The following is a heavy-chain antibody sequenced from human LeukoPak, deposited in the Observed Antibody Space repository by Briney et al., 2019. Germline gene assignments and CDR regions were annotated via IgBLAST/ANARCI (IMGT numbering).Heavy chain of an antibody. CDR3: ARAANHFLEWSKIRDLFYYYYYYMDV. Sequence: ASVKVSCKASGYTFTSYDINWVRQATGQGLEWMGWMNPNSGNTGYAQKFQGRVTITRNTPISTAYMELSSLRSEDTAVYYCARAANHFLEWSKIRDLFYYYYYYMDVWGKGTTVTVSS. D-gene: IGHD3-3*01. CDR2: MNPNSGNT. V-gene: IGHV1-8*01. CDR1: GYTFTSYD. J-gene: IGHJ6*03.